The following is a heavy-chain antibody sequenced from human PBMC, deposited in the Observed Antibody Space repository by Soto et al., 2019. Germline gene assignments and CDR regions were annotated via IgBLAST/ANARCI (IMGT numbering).Heavy chain of an antibody. CDR3: ARDQGSGSPAGMDV. CDR2: IYYSGST. Sequence: SETLALTCTVSGGSSSIGVYYWSWIRQHPGKGLEWIGYIYYSGSTYYNPSLKSRVTISVDTSKNQFSLKLSSVTAADTAVYYCARDQGSGSPAGMDVWGQGTTVTVSS. J-gene: IGHJ6*02. V-gene: IGHV4-30-4*08. CDR1: GGSSSIGVYY. D-gene: IGHD3-10*01.